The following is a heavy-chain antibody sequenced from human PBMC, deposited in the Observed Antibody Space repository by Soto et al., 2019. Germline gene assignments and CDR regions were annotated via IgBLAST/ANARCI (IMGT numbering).Heavy chain of an antibody. CDR3: AGLTPRGMDV. Sequence: PGESLKISCKGSGYSFTSYWIIWVRQMPGKGLEWMGRINPTDSYTNYSPSFQGHVTISADKSITTAYLQWSSLKASDTAMYYCAGLTPRGMDVWGQGTTVTVS. D-gene: IGHD2-15*01. CDR1: GYSFTSYW. J-gene: IGHJ6*02. V-gene: IGHV5-10-1*01. CDR2: INPTDSYT.